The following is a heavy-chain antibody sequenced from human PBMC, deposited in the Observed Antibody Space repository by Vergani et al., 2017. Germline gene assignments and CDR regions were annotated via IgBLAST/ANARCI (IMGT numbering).Heavy chain of an antibody. CDR1: GGSISSGGYS. J-gene: IGHJ3*02. V-gene: IGHV4-30-2*01. CDR2: IYHSGST. D-gene: IGHD3-3*01. Sequence: QLQLQESGSGMVKPSQTLSLTCAVSGGSISSGGYSWSWIRQPPGKGLEWIGYIYHSGSTYYNPSLKSRVTISVDRSKNQFSLKLSSVTAADTAVYYCARGTTIFGSNAFDIWGQGTMVTVSS. CDR3: ARGTTIFGSNAFDI.